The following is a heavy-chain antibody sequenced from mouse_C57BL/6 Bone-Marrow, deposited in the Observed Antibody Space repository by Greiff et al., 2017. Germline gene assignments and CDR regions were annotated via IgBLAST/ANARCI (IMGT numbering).Heavy chain of an antibody. Sequence: EVKLVESGGGLVKPGGSLKLSCAASGFTFSSYAMSWVRQTPEKRLEWVATISDGGSYTYYPDNVKGRFTISRDNAKNNLYLQMSHLKSEDTAMYYCARDGGALTTVVATDYWGQGTTLTVSS. V-gene: IGHV5-4*01. CDR3: ARDGGALTTVVATDY. CDR1: GFTFSSYA. CDR2: ISDGGSYT. J-gene: IGHJ2*01. D-gene: IGHD1-1*01.